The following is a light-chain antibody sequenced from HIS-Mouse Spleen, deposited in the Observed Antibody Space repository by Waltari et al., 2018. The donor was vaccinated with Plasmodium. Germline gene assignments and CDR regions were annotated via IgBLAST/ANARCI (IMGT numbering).Light chain of an antibody. CDR3: YATDSSGNHRV. CDR2: EDS. J-gene: IGLJ3*02. Sequence: SYELTQPPSVSVSPGQTARITCSGDALPKKYAYWYQQKSGQAPVPVIYEDSKRPSGIPEGVYGTSSGTMATLTISGAQVEDEADYYCYATDSSGNHRVFGGGTKLTVL. CDR1: ALPKKY. V-gene: IGLV3-10*01.